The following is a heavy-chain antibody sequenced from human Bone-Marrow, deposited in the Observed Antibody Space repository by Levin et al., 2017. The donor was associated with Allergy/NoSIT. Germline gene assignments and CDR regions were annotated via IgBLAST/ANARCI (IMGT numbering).Heavy chain of an antibody. CDR2: ITGHKGDT. CDR1: GYTFKNYA. V-gene: IGHV1-18*01. J-gene: IGHJ5*02. D-gene: IGHD3-10*01. CDR3: VRDLNSWRARGADNWFDT. Sequence: GESLKISCRTFGYTFKNYAITWVRQAPGHGLEWVGWITGHKGDTKYAQKVQDRVTMTTDISTGTAFLEVRSLRSDDTAIYYCVRDLNSWRARGADNWFDTWGQGTLVTVSS.